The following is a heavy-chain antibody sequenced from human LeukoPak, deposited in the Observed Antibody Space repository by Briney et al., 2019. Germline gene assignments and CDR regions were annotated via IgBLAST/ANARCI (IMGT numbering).Heavy chain of an antibody. V-gene: IGHV1-69*13. J-gene: IGHJ4*02. CDR1: GGTFSSYA. D-gene: IGHD6-13*01. CDR3: ARDRSGIAEYYFDY. Sequence: ASVKVSCKASGGTFSSYAISWVRQAPGQGLEWMGGIIPIFGTANYAQKFQGRVTITADESTSTAYMELSSLRSEDTAVYYCARDRSGIAEYYFDYWGQGALVTVSS. CDR2: IIPIFGTA.